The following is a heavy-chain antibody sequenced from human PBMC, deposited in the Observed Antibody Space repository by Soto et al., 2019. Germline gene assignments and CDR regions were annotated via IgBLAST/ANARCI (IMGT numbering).Heavy chain of an antibody. J-gene: IGHJ4*02. V-gene: IGHV3-23*01. D-gene: IGHD4-17*01. CDR2: ISGRGDSA. CDR3: AKAITNRLRIIDY. CDR1: GFTFSNYA. Sequence: EVQLLESGGGLVQPGGSLRLSCGASGFTFSNYAMTWVRQAPGQGLDWVSTISGRGDSAYYADSVKGRFTISRDNSKNTLYLQMNSLRAEDTDVYYCAKAITNRLRIIDYWGQGSLVTVSS.